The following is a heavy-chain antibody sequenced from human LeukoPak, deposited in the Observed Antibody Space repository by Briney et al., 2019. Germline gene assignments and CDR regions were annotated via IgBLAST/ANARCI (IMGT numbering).Heavy chain of an antibody. D-gene: IGHD1-14*01. V-gene: IGHV4-39*07. J-gene: IGHJ6*03. CDR1: GGSISSSSYY. CDR3: ARRAEYYMDV. Sequence: SETLSLTCTVSGGSISSSSYYWAWIRQPPGKGLEWIGSIYYSGSTNYNPSLKSRVTISVDTSKNQFSLKLSSVTAADTAVYYCARRAEYYMDVWGKGTTVTVSS. CDR2: IYYSGST.